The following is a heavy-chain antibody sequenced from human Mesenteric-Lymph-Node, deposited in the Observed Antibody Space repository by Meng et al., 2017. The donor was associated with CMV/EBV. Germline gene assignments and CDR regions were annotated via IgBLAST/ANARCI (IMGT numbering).Heavy chain of an antibody. CDR2: IYYSGST. D-gene: IGHD3-10*01. CDR3: AKSNSTLRGARDY. CDR1: GGSISSSSYY. V-gene: IGHV4-39*07. J-gene: IGHJ4*02. Sequence: SETLSLTCTVSGGSISSSSYYWGWIRQPPGKGLEWIGSIYYSGSTYYNPSLKSRVTISVDTSKNQFSLKLSSVTAADTAVYYCAKSNSTLRGARDYWAQGTLVTVSS.